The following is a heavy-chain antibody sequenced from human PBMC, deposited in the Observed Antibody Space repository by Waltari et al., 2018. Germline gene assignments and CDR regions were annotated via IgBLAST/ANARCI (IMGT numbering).Heavy chain of an antibody. J-gene: IGHJ5*02. CDR3: ARGRIVPTPDR. CDR1: GYPISSGYY. V-gene: IGHV4-38-2*02. Sequence: QVQLQESGPGLVKHSETLSLTCTVSGYPISSGYYWGWIRQPPGKGLEWIGSIYHSGSTYYNPSLKSRVTISVDTSKNQFSLKLSSVTAADTAVYYCARGRIVPTPDRWGQGTLVTVSS. D-gene: IGHD2-8*01. CDR2: IYHSGST.